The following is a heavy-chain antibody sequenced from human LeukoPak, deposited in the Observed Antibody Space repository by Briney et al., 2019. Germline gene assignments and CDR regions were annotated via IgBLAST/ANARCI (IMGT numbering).Heavy chain of an antibody. Sequence: GGSLRLSCAASGFTFSPYWLHWVRQAPGKGLVWVSRINSDGSSTSYADSVKGRFIISRDNAKNTLYLQMNSLRAEDTGVYYCARPRSASCSSTSCSHYYFDYWGQGTLVTVPS. CDR1: GFTFSPYW. CDR3: ARPRSASCSSTSCSHYYFDY. V-gene: IGHV3-74*01. J-gene: IGHJ4*02. CDR2: INSDGSST. D-gene: IGHD2-2*01.